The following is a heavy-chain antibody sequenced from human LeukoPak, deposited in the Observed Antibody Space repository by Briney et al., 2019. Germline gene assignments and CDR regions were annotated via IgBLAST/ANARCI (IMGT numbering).Heavy chain of an antibody. V-gene: IGHV4-4*07. CDR1: GASISKYY. D-gene: IGHD5-12*01. CDR3: ARSSGYNGLCQF. CDR2: IYSSGST. J-gene: IGHJ4*02. Sequence: PSETLSLTCTVSGASISKYYRCWIRQPAGKGLEWIGRIYSSGSTDYNPSLKNRVSMSVDTSKNQFSLKLSSVTAADTAIYYCARSSGYNGLCQFWGQGTLVTVSS.